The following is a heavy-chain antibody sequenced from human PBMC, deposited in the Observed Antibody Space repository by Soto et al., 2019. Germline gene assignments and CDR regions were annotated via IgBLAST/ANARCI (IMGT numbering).Heavy chain of an antibody. CDR3: ANYSGNSWLGP. J-gene: IGHJ5*02. CDR1: GGAFGSYS. D-gene: IGHD6-19*01. Sequence: QVHLVQSGAEVKKPGSSVKVSCKASGGAFGSYSISWVRHSPGQGLEWMGGIIPFFGTKYYAQKFRGRVTIAAGESTSTVYMALHGLRSDDTAIYYCANYSGNSWLGPWGQGTLVTVSS. V-gene: IGHV1-69*01. CDR2: IIPFFGTK.